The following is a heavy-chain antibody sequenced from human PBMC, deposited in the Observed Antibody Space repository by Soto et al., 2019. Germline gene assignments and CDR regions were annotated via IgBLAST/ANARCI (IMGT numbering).Heavy chain of an antibody. CDR1: GYSLTGYY. V-gene: IGHV1-2*02. J-gene: IGHJ5*02. Sequence: GXSVKVSSTPYGYSLTGYYIGWRRQAPEQGLEWLGWINPDSGVTNYAQKFQGRVIMTRDTSITTAYMEMWRLTSDDTAVYYCARGGSFLMSPFDPWGLGTLVTVSS. CDR3: ARGGSFLMSPFDP. CDR2: INPDSGVT. D-gene: IGHD3-3*01.